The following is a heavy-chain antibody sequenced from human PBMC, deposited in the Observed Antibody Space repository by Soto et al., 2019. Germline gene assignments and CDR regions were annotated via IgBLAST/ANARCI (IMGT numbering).Heavy chain of an antibody. CDR3: AGYNRSGRYSLDY. CDR2: IDYRGST. J-gene: IGHJ4*02. CDR1: GGSISSYY. Sequence: QVQLQESGPGLVKPSETLSLTCTVSGGSISSYYWSWIRQPPGKGLEWIGYIDYRGSTNYNPSLMSRVNISIDTSKNQFSLKVRSVTAADTAVYYCAGYNRSGRYSLDYWGQGTLVTVSS. D-gene: IGHD3-10*01. V-gene: IGHV4-59*08.